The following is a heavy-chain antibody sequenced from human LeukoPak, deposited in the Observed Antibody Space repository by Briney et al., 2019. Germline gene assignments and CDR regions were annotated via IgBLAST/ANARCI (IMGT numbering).Heavy chain of an antibody. D-gene: IGHD3-3*01. CDR3: AKSITIFGVVVDAFDI. V-gene: IGHV3-9*03. CDR1: GFTFDDYA. CDR2: ISWNSGSI. J-gene: IGHJ3*02. Sequence: GGSLRLSCAASGFTFDDYAMHWVRPAPGKGLEWVSGISWNSGSIGYADSVKGRFTISRDNAKNSLYLQMNSLRAEDMALYYCAKSITIFGVVVDAFDIWGQGTMVTVSS.